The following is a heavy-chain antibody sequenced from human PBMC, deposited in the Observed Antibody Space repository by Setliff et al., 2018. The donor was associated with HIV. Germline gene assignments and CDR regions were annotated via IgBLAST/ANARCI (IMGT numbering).Heavy chain of an antibody. CDR1: GGSFSGYY. V-gene: IGHV4-34*01. D-gene: IGHD2-2*01. J-gene: IGHJ6*03. CDR2: MYYTRSA. Sequence: SETLSLTCAVYGGSFSGYYWGWIRQPPGKGLEYIATMYYTRSAYYSPSLKSRVTMSLDTSKNHFSLRLTSVTAADTAVYYCVAGYCSGTSCWPYYYYYMDVWGKGTTVTAP. CDR3: VAGYCSGTSCWPYYYYYMDV.